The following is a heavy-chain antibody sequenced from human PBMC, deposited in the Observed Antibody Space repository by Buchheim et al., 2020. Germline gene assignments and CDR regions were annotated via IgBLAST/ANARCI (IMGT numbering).Heavy chain of an antibody. Sequence: EVQLVESGGGLVQPGGSLRLSCAASGFTFSSYWMTWVRQSPVKGLEWVANINPDGSAKYYLDSVKGRFTISRDGAKHSLYLQVNSLRAEDTALYYCARHVDWAFDYWGLGTL. J-gene: IGHJ4*02. CDR2: INPDGSAK. CDR1: GFTFSSYW. D-gene: IGHD5-12*01. CDR3: ARHVDWAFDY. V-gene: IGHV3-7*01.